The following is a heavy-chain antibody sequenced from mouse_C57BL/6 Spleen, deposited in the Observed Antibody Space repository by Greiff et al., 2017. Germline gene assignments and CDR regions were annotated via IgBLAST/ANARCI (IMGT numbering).Heavy chain of an antibody. J-gene: IGHJ1*03. CDR2: INPSTGGT. D-gene: IGHD2-4*01. V-gene: IGHV1-42*01. CDR3: ARIYYDYLYWYFDV. Sequence: VQLQQSGPELVKPGASVKISCKASGYSFTGYYMNWVKQSPEKSLEWIGEINPSTGGTTYNQKFKAKATLTVDKSSSTAYMQLKSLTSEDSAVYYCARIYYDYLYWYFDVWGTGTTVTVSS. CDR1: GYSFTGYY.